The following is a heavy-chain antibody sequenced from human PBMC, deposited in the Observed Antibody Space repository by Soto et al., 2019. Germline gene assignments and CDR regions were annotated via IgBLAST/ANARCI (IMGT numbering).Heavy chain of an antibody. Sequence: SVKVSCKASGGTFSSYAISWVRQAPGQGLEWMGGIIPIFGTANYAQRFQGRVTITADESTSTAYMELSSLRSEGTAVYYCARVGYYYDSSGPNQHWGQGTLVTVSS. V-gene: IGHV1-69*13. CDR2: IIPIFGTA. CDR1: GGTFSSYA. CDR3: ARVGYYYDSSGPNQH. D-gene: IGHD3-22*01. J-gene: IGHJ1*01.